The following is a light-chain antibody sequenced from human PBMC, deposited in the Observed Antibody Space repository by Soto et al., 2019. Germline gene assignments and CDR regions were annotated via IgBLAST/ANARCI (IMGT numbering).Light chain of an antibody. Sequence: EIVLTQSPDTLSLSPGESATLSCRASQSVRSSYLAWYQQTPGQTPRLLIYAASSRATGIPDRFSGSGSGTDFSLTISRLEAEDFAVYYCQQYGSSPRTFGKGTKVDIK. J-gene: IGKJ1*01. CDR1: QSVRSSY. V-gene: IGKV3-20*01. CDR3: QQYGSSPRT. CDR2: AAS.